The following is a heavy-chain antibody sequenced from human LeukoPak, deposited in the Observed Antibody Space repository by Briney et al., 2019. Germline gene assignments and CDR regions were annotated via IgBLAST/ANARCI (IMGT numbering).Heavy chain of an antibody. CDR1: GYTFTGYY. Sequence: ASVKVSCKASGYTFTGYYMHWVRQAPGQGLEWMGWINPNSGGTNYAQKFQGRVTMTRDTSISTAYMELSRLRSDDTAVYYCASSRYYYDSSGYYYDAGFDPWGQGTLVTVSS. D-gene: IGHD3-22*01. J-gene: IGHJ5*02. CDR2: INPNSGGT. V-gene: IGHV1-2*02. CDR3: ASSRYYYDSSGYYYDAGFDP.